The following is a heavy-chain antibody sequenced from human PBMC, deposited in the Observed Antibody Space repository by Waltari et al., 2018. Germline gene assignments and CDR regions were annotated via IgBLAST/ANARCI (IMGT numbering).Heavy chain of an antibody. J-gene: IGHJ3*02. CDR2: NDHTASP. Sequence: VRLSLGKWPGRSGDNDHTASPNYDPSISRRVTISVDKSKDQFSLKLSCVTAADTAVYYCARGRVTNASMVRGVFEMWGEGRNDTVSS. V-gene: IGHV4-4*02. D-gene: IGHD3-10*01. CDR3: ARGRVTNASMVRGVFEM.